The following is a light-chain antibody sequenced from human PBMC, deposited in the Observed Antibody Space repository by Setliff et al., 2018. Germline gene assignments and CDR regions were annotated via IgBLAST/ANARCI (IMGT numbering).Light chain of an antibody. Sequence: DIQMTQSPSTLSASVGDRVTITCRASQNIRSWLAWYQQKPGKAPKLLIYEAFNLESGVPSRFSGSESGTEFTLTISSLQPDDFATYYCQQYNTYWTFGQGTKVDIK. J-gene: IGKJ1*01. CDR2: EAF. CDR1: QNIRSW. V-gene: IGKV1-5*03. CDR3: QQYNTYWT.